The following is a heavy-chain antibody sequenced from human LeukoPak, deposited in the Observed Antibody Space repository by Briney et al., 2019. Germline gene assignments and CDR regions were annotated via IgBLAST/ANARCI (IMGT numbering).Heavy chain of an antibody. V-gene: IGHV4-59*01. J-gene: IGHJ6*02. CDR1: GGSISSYY. D-gene: IGHD6-19*01. Sequence: SETLSLTCTVSGGSISSYYWSWIRQPPGKGLEWIGYIYYSGSTNYNPSLKSRVTISVDTSKNQFSLKLSSVTAANTAVYYCARSYSSGWSPLYYYGMDVWGQGTTVTVSS. CDR2: IYYSGST. CDR3: ARSYSSGWSPLYYYGMDV.